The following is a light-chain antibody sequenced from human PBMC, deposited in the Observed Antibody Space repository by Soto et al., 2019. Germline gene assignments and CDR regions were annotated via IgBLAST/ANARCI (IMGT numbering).Light chain of an antibody. J-gene: IGLJ1*01. V-gene: IGLV2-14*01. Sequence: QSVLTQPASVSGSPGQSITISCTGTSSDVGAHNFVSWYQQHPGKAPKLMIYEVSNRPSGVSDRFSGSKSGNTASLTISVLQAEDEADYYCNSYTNTAARVFGTGTKGTVL. CDR1: SSDVGAHNF. CDR3: NSYTNTAARV. CDR2: EVS.